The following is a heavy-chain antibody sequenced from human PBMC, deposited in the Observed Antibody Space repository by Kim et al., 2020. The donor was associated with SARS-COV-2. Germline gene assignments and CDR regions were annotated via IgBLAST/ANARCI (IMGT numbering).Heavy chain of an antibody. J-gene: IGHJ4*02. Sequence: SRKSRVTISVDTSKNQFSLKLSSVTAADTAVYYCARDGLRFLEWSGFDYWGQGTLVTVSS. D-gene: IGHD3-3*01. CDR3: ARDGLRFLEWSGFDY. V-gene: IGHV4-59*01.